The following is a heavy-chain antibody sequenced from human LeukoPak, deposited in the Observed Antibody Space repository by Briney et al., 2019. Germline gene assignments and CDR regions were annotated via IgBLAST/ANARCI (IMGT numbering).Heavy chain of an antibody. CDR1: GGSISSSSFY. CDR3: ARVLRYFDWPCDY. D-gene: IGHD3-9*01. J-gene: IGHJ4*02. V-gene: IGHV4-39*01. CDR2: INYGGST. Sequence: PSETLSLTCTISGGSISSSSFYWGWIRQPPGQGLEWIGSINYGGSTSYNPSLKNRVTVSPDTSKTQFSLRLSSVTAADTAVYYCARVLRYFDWPCDYWGQGTLVTVSS.